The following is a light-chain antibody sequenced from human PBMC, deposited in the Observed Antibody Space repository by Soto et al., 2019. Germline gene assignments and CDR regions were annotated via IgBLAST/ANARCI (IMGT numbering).Light chain of an antibody. Sequence: DIVLTQSPGTLSLSPGERATLSCRSSQSVSSNYLAWYQQKPDQAPRLVIYDVSGRATGIPDRFSGSGSGRDFTLTISRLEREDSAVYYFRQYGISPTFGQGTKVEIK. V-gene: IGKV3-20*01. CDR3: RQYGISPT. CDR2: DVS. J-gene: IGKJ1*01. CDR1: QSVSSNY.